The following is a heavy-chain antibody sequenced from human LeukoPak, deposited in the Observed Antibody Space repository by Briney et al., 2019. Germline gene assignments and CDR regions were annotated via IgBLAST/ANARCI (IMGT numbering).Heavy chain of an antibody. V-gene: IGHV4-31*03. CDR3: ARYYTAMEPFEY. Sequence: SETLSLTCTVSGGSISSGGYYWSWIRQHPGKGLEWIGYIYYSGSTYNNPSLKSRVTISVDTSKNQFSLKLSSVTAADTAVYYCARYYTAMEPFEYWGQGTLVTVSS. CDR2: IYYSGST. D-gene: IGHD5-18*01. CDR1: GGSISSGGYY. J-gene: IGHJ4*02.